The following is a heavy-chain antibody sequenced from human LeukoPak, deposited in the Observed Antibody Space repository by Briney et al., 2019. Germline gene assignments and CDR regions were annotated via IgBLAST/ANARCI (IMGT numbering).Heavy chain of an antibody. CDR3: ARVVGAISLHVFDY. CDR1: GGSISSYY. J-gene: IGHJ4*02. V-gene: IGHV4-59*01. D-gene: IGHD1-26*01. CDR2: IYYSGST. Sequence: PETLSLTCTVSGGSISSYYWSWIRQPPGKGLEWIGYIYYSGSTNYNPSLKSRVTISVDTSKNQFSLKLSSVTAADTAVYYCARVVGAISLHVFDYWGQGTLVTVSS.